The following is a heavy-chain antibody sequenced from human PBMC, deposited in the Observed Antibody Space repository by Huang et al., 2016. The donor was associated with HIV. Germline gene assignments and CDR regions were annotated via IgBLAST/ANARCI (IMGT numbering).Heavy chain of an antibody. J-gene: IGHJ6*02. Sequence: EVQLLESGGGLTQPGGSLRLSCAASGFAFSSYAMSWVRQAPGKGLQWVSVISGRGGSTNYADSVKGRFTISRDNSKNTLHLQMNSLRAEDTAIYYCAKDQSLDVWGQGTTVTVSS. CDR1: GFAFSSYA. CDR3: AKDQSLDV. V-gene: IGHV3-23*01. CDR2: ISGRGGST.